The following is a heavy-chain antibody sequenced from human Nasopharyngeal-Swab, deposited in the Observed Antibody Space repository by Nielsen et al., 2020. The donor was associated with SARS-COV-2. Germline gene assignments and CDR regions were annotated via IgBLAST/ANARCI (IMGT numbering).Heavy chain of an antibody. CDR2: IWYDGSNK. J-gene: IGHJ4*02. D-gene: IGHD3-22*01. Sequence: GESLKISCAASGFTFSSYGMHWVRQAPGKGLEWVAVIWYDGSNKYYADSVKGRFTISRDNSKSTLYLQMNSLRTEDTAVYYCARWAGDSSGYYSDYWGQGTLVTVSS. CDR1: GFTFSSYG. V-gene: IGHV3-33*01. CDR3: ARWAGDSSGYYSDY.